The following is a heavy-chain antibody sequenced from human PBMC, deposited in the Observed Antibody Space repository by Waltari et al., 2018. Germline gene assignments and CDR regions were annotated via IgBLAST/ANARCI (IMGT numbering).Heavy chain of an antibody. CDR3: AREYSSSSGTAFDI. J-gene: IGHJ3*02. V-gene: IGHV4-4*07. CDR2: IYTTGST. D-gene: IGHD6-6*01. Sequence: QVQLQESGPGLAKPSETLSLTCTVSGGSFSSYYWSWIRQPAGKGLEWIGRIYTTGSTKYNPSLKSRVTMSVETSKNQFSRKLSSVTAADTAVYYCAREYSSSSGTAFDIWGQGTMVTVSS. CDR1: GGSFSSYY.